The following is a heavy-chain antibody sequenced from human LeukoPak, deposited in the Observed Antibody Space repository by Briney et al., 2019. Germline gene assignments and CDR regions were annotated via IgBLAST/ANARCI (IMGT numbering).Heavy chain of an antibody. CDR1: GFTLSSYG. D-gene: IGHD2-15*01. V-gene: IGHV3-30*02. CDR3: AKSQGRGPNYYYMDV. CDR2: IRYDGSNK. Sequence: GGSLRLSCAASGFTLSSYGMHWVRQAPGKGLEWVAFIRYDGSNKYYADSVKGRFTISRDNSKNTLYLQMNSLRAEDTAVYYCAKSQGRGPNYYYMDVWGKGTTVTVSS. J-gene: IGHJ6*03.